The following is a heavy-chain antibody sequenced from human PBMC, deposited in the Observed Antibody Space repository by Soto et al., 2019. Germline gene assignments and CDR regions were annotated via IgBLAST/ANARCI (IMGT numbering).Heavy chain of an antibody. CDR3: ARDNSSSWYGQTNWFDP. D-gene: IGHD6-13*01. CDR1: GFTFSSYG. CDR2: IWYDGSNK. J-gene: IGHJ5*02. V-gene: IGHV3-33*01. Sequence: QVPLVESGGGVVQPGRSLRLSCAASGFTFSSYGMHWVRQAPGKGLEWVAVIWYDGSNKYYADSVKGRFTISRDNSQNTLYLQMNSLRAEDTAVYYCARDNSSSWYGQTNWFDPWGQGTLVTVSS.